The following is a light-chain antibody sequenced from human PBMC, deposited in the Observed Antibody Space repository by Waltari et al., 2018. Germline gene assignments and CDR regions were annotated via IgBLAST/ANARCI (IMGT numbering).Light chain of an antibody. J-gene: IGKJ2*01. CDR1: QSIGSY. V-gene: IGKV3-11*01. CDR3: QHRSNWPPS. CDR2: DAS. Sequence: EIVLTQSPATLSLSPGERATLSCRASQSIGSYLAWYQQKPGLATSLLIYDASNRAAGIPARFSGSGSGTDFTLTISSLEPEDFAVYYCQHRSNWPPSFGQGTKVEIE.